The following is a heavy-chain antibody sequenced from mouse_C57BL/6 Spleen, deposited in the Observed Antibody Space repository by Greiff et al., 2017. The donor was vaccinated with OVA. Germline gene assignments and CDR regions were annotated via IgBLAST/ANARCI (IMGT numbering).Heavy chain of an antibody. CDR2: IDPANGNT. Sequence: VHVKQSVAELVRSGDSVKLSCTASGFNIKNTYMHWVKQRPEQGLEWIGRIDPANGNTKSAPKFQGKATITADTSSNTAYLQLSSLTSEDTAIYYCVKKGNEGYYVGFADWGHGTLVTVS. D-gene: IGHD2-3*01. CDR1: GFNIKNTY. CDR3: VKKGNEGYYVGFAD. J-gene: IGHJ3*01. V-gene: IGHV14-3*01.